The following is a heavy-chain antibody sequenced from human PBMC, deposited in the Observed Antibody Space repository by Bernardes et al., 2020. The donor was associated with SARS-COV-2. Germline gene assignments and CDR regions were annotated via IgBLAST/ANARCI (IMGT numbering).Heavy chain of an antibody. CDR1: GFTFSNYW. J-gene: IGHJ5*02. CDR3: ARDSWDWGSTSFYPYP. Sequence: GGSLRLSCAASGFTFSNYWMHWVRQAPGQGLVWVSRISRDGSTTSYAASVKGRFTISRDNAKNTLFLQMNSLRDEDTAVYDCARDSWDWGSTSFYPYPGGKGTQVTGSS. CDR2: ISRDGSTT. V-gene: IGHV3-74*01. D-gene: IGHD2-2*01.